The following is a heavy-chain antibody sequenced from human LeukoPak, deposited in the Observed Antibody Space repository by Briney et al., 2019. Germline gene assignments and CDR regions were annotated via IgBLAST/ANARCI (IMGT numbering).Heavy chain of an antibody. CDR2: INPNSGGT. CDR1: GYTFTSYD. D-gene: IGHD2-21*01. CDR3: ARVCGGYHFDY. V-gene: IGHV1-2*04. J-gene: IGHJ4*02. Sequence: ASVKVSCKVSGYTFTSYDINWVRQATGQGLEWMGWINPNSGGTNYAQKFQGWVTMTRDTSISRAYMELSRLRSDDTAVYYCARVCGGYHFDYWGQGTLVTVSS.